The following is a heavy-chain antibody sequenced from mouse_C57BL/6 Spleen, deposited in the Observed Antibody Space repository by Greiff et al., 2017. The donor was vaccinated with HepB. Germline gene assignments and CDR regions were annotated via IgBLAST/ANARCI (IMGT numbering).Heavy chain of an antibody. V-gene: IGHV3-6*01. CDR3: ASYGSSLYAMDY. CDR2: ISYDGSN. J-gene: IGHJ4*01. Sequence: DVKLQESGPGLVKPSQSLSLTCSVTGYSITSGYYWNWIRQFPGNKLEWMGYISYDGSNNYNPSLKNRISITRDTSKNQFFLKLNSVTTEDTATYYCASYGSSLYAMDYWGQGTSVTVSS. CDR1: GYSITSGYY. D-gene: IGHD1-1*01.